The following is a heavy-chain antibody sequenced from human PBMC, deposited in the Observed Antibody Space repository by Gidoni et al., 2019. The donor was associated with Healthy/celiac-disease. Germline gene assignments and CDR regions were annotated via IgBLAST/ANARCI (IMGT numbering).Heavy chain of an antibody. CDR2: IYPGDSDT. CDR1: GSSFPSYW. Sequence: EVQLVQSGAEVKKPGESLKISCRGSGSSFPSYWIGWVRQLPGKGLEWMGIIYPGDSDTRYSPTFKGQVTISADKSISTAYLQWRSLKASDTAMYYCARHYSEVDIVSHDQGHFDYWGQGTLVTVSS. CDR3: ARHYSEVDIVSHDQGHFDY. D-gene: IGHD5-12*01. J-gene: IGHJ4*02. V-gene: IGHV5-51*01.